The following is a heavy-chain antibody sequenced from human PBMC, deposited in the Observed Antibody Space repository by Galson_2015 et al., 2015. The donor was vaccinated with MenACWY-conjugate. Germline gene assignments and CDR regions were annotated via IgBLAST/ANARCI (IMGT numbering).Heavy chain of an antibody. D-gene: IGHD3-3*02. CDR2: IKKDGSQK. CDR3: AREIALAL. V-gene: IGHV3-7*03. Sequence: SLRLSCAASGFTFNNYWMSWVRQAPGKGLEWVANIKKDGSQKNYVGSVKGRFTISRDHAKNSLYLQMNSLKAEDTAVYYCAREIALALWGQGTLVSVSS. J-gene: IGHJ4*02. CDR1: GFTFNNYW.